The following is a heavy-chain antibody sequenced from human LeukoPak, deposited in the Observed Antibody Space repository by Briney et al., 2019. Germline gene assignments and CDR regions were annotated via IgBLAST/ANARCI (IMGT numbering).Heavy chain of an antibody. V-gene: IGHV1-46*01. CDR2: INPTGGST. J-gene: IGHJ6*03. CDR1: GYTFTSYY. CDR3: ARDRVGATLVGRRENYYYMDV. Sequence: GASVKVSCKASGYTFTSYYMHWVRQAPGQGLEWMGIINPTGGSTSYAQKFQGRVTMTRDMSTSTVYMELSSLRSEDTAVYYCARDRVGATLVGRRENYYYMDVWGKGTTVTVSS. D-gene: IGHD1-26*01.